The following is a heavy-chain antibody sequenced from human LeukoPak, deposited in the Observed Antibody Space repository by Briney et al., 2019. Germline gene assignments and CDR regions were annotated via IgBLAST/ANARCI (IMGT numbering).Heavy chain of an antibody. V-gene: IGHV1-46*01. CDR1: GYTFTNYY. Sequence: ASVEVSCKASGYTFTNYYIHLVRQAPGQGLEWMGIINPSGGSTSYAQNFQGRVTMTRDTSTSTVYMELSSLRSEDTALYFCATEPGGQGYYFDYWGQGTLVTVSS. CDR3: ATEPGGQGYYFDY. J-gene: IGHJ4*02. CDR2: INPSGGST.